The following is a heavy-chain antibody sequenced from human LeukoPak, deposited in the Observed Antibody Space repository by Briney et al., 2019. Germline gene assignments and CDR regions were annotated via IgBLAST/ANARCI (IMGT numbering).Heavy chain of an antibody. CDR3: ARGRNLEWFDY. V-gene: IGHV4-39*07. J-gene: IGHJ5*01. Sequence: SETLSLTCTVSGASITSSDDYWGWIRQPPGKGLEWIGSIYYSGSTYYNPSLESRVTISVDASKNQFSLKLNSVTAADTAVYYCARGRNLEWFDYWGQGTLVTVSS. D-gene: IGHD3-3*01. CDR1: GASITSSDDY. CDR2: IYYSGST.